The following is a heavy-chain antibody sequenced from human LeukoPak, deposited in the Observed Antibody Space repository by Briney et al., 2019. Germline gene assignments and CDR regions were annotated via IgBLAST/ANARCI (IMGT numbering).Heavy chain of an antibody. V-gene: IGHV3-30*03. J-gene: IGHJ5*01. D-gene: IGHD6-6*01. Sequence: PGGSLRPSCAASGFTFSSYGMHWVRQAPGKGLEWVALMSYHGSNIQYADSVKGRFTISRDNSKNTLYLQMNSLRAEDTAVYYCARGSHRIEYSSSVAFDSWGQGTLVTVSS. CDR2: MSYHGSNI. CDR3: ARGSHRIEYSSSVAFDS. CDR1: GFTFSSYG.